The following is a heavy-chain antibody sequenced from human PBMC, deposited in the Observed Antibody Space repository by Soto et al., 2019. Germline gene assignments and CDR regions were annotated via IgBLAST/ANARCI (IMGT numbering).Heavy chain of an antibody. CDR3: ATRDTSRFS. CDR2: SHQSGNT. V-gene: IGHV4-4*02. CDR1: GVSISSHDW. Sequence: QVQLQESGPGLVKPSGTLSLTCAVSGVSISSHDWWTWVRQPPGKGLEWIGESHQSGNTNYNSSLESRVTISVDKSKNQFSLNLSSVTVADTAVYYCATRDTSRFSWGQGTLVTVSS. D-gene: IGHD6-13*01. J-gene: IGHJ5*02.